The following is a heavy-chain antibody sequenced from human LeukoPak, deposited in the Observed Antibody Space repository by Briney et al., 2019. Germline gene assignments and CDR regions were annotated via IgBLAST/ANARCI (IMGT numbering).Heavy chain of an antibody. CDR2: INHSGST. Sequence: SETLSLTCAVYGGSFSGYYWSWIRQPPGKGLEWIGEINHSGSTNYNPSLKSRVTIPVDTSKNQFSLKLSSVTAADTAVYYCARGFSPYRQYYDFWSGYYMGPTDAFDIWGQGTMVTVSS. V-gene: IGHV4-34*01. D-gene: IGHD3-3*01. CDR3: ARGFSPYRQYYDFWSGYYMGPTDAFDI. J-gene: IGHJ3*02. CDR1: GGSFSGYY.